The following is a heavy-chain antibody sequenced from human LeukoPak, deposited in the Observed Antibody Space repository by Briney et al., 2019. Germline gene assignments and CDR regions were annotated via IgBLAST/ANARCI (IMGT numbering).Heavy chain of an antibody. Sequence: PSETLSLTCTVSGGSISSSSYYWGGIRQPPGKGLEWIGSIYYSGSTYYNPSLKSRVTISVDTSKNQFSLKLSSVTAADTTVYYCARAASSWYANHFDHWGQGTLVTVSS. J-gene: IGHJ4*02. V-gene: IGHV4-39*01. CDR1: GGSISSSSYY. D-gene: IGHD6-13*01. CDR2: IYYSGST. CDR3: ARAASSWYANHFDH.